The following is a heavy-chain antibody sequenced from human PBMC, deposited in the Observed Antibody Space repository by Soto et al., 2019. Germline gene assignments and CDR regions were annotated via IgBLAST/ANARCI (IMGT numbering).Heavy chain of an antibody. D-gene: IGHD5-18*01. Sequence: QLQLQESGSGLVKPSQTLSLACAVSGASISSSPYSWTWIRQPPGKGLEWIGYMLQSGSAHYNPSLKSRVTLSVDTSKNQCSLKLSSMTAADTAVYYCARAGYRYGANAFDIWGQGTIVTVSS. J-gene: IGHJ3*02. CDR1: GASISSSPYS. CDR3: ARAGYRYGANAFDI. V-gene: IGHV4-30-2*01. CDR2: MLQSGSA.